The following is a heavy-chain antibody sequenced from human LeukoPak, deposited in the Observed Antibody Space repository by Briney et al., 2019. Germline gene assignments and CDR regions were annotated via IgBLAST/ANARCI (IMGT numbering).Heavy chain of an antibody. Sequence: SVKVSCKASGGTFSSYAIGWVRQAPGQGLEWMGGIIPIFGTANYAQKFQGRVTITADESTSTAYMELSSLRSEDTAIYYCAKPRIIGLGWAQFDYWGQGSLVTVSS. CDR3: AKPRIIGLGWAQFDY. J-gene: IGHJ4*02. D-gene: IGHD1-14*01. V-gene: IGHV1-69*13. CDR1: GGTFSSYA. CDR2: IIPIFGTA.